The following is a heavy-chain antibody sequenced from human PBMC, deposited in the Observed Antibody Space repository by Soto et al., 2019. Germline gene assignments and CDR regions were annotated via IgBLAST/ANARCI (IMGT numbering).Heavy chain of an antibody. CDR2: ISTTGGST. Sequence: LRLSCAASGFTFSSYIMNWVRQTPGKGLEWVSTISTTGGSTYYADSVKGRFTISRDNSKNTLYLQMNSLRADDTAVYYCAKRTYYDTSGYPDDYWGQGTVVTVSS. CDR1: GFTFSSYI. CDR3: AKRTYYDTSGYPDDY. D-gene: IGHD3-22*01. V-gene: IGHV3-23*01. J-gene: IGHJ4*02.